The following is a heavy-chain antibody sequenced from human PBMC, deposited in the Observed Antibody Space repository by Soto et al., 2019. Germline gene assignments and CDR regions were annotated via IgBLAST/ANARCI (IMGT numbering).Heavy chain of an antibody. Sequence: GGSLRLSCAASGFTFSSYGMHWVRQAPGKGLEWVAGISYDGSNKYYADSVKGRFTISRDNSKNTLYLQMNSLRAEDTAVYYCAKEGYYDSSGYSGFDYWGQGTLVTVSS. J-gene: IGHJ4*02. CDR2: ISYDGSNK. D-gene: IGHD3-22*01. CDR3: AKEGYYDSSGYSGFDY. V-gene: IGHV3-30*18. CDR1: GFTFSSYG.